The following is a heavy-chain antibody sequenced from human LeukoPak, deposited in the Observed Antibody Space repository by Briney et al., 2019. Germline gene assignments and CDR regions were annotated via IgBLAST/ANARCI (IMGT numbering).Heavy chain of an antibody. CDR2: INTGGITA. CDR1: GFTFSAYW. CDR3: AFSSPFDY. Sequence: GGSLRLSCAASGFTFSAYWMHWVRQAPGRGLVWVSRINTGGITASYADSVKGRFTISRDNAKNTLYLQMNSLRAEDTAVYYCAFSSPFDYWGQGTLVTVSS. V-gene: IGHV3-74*01. D-gene: IGHD6-6*01. J-gene: IGHJ4*02.